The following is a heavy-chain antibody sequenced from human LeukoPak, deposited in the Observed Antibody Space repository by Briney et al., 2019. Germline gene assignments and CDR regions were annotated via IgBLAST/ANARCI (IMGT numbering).Heavy chain of an antibody. J-gene: IGHJ1*01. D-gene: IGHD6-19*01. V-gene: IGHV3-23*01. CDR2: IRGGSSDT. Sequence: PGGSLRLSCAVSGFTLSDYAMSWVRQAPGEGPEWISAIRGGSSDTYYADSVRGRFTISRDNSKNRLYLQMNSLSAEDTAVYYCAKDLFGVAGSWGYFQYWGQGTLVTVSS. CDR3: AKDLFGVAGSWGYFQY. CDR1: GFTLSDYA.